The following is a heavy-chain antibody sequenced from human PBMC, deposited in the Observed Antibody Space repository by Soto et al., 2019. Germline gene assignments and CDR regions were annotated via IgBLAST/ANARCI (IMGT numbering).Heavy chain of an antibody. CDR3: ARFKIVPTSTYYYYGMDV. V-gene: IGHV5-51*01. CDR2: IYPVDSDT. Sequence: GESLKISCKGSEDSFTTYWIGWVRQMPGKGLEWMGIIYPVDSDTKYSPSFQGQVTISADKSISTAYLQWSSLKASDTAMYYCARFKIVPTSTYYYYGMDVWGQGTTVTVSS. J-gene: IGHJ6*02. CDR1: EDSFTTYW. D-gene: IGHD5-12*01.